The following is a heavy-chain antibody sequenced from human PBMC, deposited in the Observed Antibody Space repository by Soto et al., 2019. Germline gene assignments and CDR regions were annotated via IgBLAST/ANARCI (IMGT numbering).Heavy chain of an antibody. Sequence: LRLSCAASGFTFSSYAMHWVRQAPGKGLEWVAVISYDGSNKYYADSVKGRFTISRDNSKNTLYLQMNSLRAEDTAVYYCARDRSSSGWLDYWGQGTLVTVSS. CDR3: ARDRSSSGWLDY. D-gene: IGHD6-19*01. V-gene: IGHV3-30-3*01. CDR2: ISYDGSNK. CDR1: GFTFSSYA. J-gene: IGHJ4*02.